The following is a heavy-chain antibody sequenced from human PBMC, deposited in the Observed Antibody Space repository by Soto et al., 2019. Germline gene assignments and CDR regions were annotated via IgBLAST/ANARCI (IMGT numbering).Heavy chain of an antibody. Sequence: HLVESGGDLVKPGGSLRLSCAASGFMFSSAWMSWVRQAPGKGLEWVGRIKSKRDGGTTDYAPPVKGRFVISRDDSKNTLYLQMNSLKTDDTAVYYCVGGWNDFWGQGTLVAVSS. CDR1: GFMFSSAW. D-gene: IGHD1-1*01. V-gene: IGHV3-15*01. CDR2: IKSKRDGGTT. CDR3: VGGWNDF. J-gene: IGHJ4*02.